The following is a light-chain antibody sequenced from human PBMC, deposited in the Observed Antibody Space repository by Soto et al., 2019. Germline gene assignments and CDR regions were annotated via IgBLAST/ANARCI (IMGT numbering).Light chain of an antibody. CDR1: QSVSSS. CDR3: KQYDNWPVT. V-gene: IGKV3D-15*01. Sequence: VMTQAPATLSVSPGERATLSCRASQSVSSSLAWYQQKPGQAPRLLIYNAYYRANGIQARFSGSGSGTEFTLTIKSLQSEEFAIYYCKQYDNWPVTFGGGTKVDIK. CDR2: NAY. J-gene: IGKJ4*01.